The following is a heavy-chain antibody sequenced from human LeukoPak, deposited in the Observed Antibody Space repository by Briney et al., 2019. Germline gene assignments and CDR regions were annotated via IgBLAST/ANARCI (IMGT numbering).Heavy chain of an antibody. D-gene: IGHD6-19*01. CDR3: ARESVGCFDY. Sequence: SETLSLTCAVYGGSFSGYYWSWIRQPPGKGLEWIGEINHSGSTNYNPSLKSRVTISVDTSKNQFSLKLSSVTAADTAVYYCARESVGCFDYWGQGTLVTVSS. J-gene: IGHJ4*02. CDR2: INHSGST. CDR1: GGSFSGYY. V-gene: IGHV4-34*01.